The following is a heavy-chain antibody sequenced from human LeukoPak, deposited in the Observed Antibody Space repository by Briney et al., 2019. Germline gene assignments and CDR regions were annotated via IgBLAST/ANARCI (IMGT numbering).Heavy chain of an antibody. J-gene: IGHJ6*02. D-gene: IGHD3-10*01. CDR1: GFTFSSYS. Sequence: PGGSLRLSCAASGFTFSSYSMNWVRQAPGKGLEWVSYISSSSSTIYYADSVKGRFTISRDNAKNSLYMQMNSLRAEDTAVYYCARVSPGGSGSYYSYGMDVWGQGTTVTVSS. CDR2: ISSSSSTI. CDR3: ARVSPGGSGSYYSYGMDV. V-gene: IGHV3-48*04.